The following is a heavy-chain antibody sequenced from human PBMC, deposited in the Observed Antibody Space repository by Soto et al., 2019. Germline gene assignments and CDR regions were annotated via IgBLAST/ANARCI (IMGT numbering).Heavy chain of an antibody. CDR2: IYSGGRN. V-gene: IGHV4-4*07. Sequence: SETLSLTCTVSGGSISSFCWSWIRQPAGKGLEWIGRIYSGGRNNYNPSLKSRVTMSVDTSKNQFSLRLSSVTAADTATYYCERGSSRWDYWGQGTPVTVSS. CDR1: GGSISSFC. J-gene: IGHJ4*02. D-gene: IGHD6-13*01. CDR3: ERGSSRWDY.